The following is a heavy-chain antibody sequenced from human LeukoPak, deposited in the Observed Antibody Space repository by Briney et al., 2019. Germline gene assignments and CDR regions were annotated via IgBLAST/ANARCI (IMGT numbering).Heavy chain of an antibody. CDR3: SKGTYYHTSGTSSTETFGEN. Sequence: GGSLRLSCAASGFTFSSYAMSWVRQAPGKGLEGVSDFSCGGSRTYYAASVKGRFTISRDNSENTLYLQMHSLRAEDTALYYGSKGTYYHTSGTSSTETFGENWGQGTLVTVSS. CDR1: GFTFSSYA. CDR2: FSCGGSRT. J-gene: IGHJ4*02. D-gene: IGHD3-10*01. V-gene: IGHV3-23*01.